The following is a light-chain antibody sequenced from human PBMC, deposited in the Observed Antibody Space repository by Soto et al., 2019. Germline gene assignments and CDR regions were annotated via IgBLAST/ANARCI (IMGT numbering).Light chain of an antibody. CDR1: QSVSSNY. CDR2: GAS. Sequence: EIVLTQSPGTLSLSPGERATLSCRASQSVSSNYLAWYQQKPGQAPRLPIYGASSRATGIPDRFSGSGSGTDFTLTINRLEPEDFAVYYCQQYGSSPPYSFGQGTKLESK. J-gene: IGKJ2*01. V-gene: IGKV3-20*01. CDR3: QQYGSSPPYS.